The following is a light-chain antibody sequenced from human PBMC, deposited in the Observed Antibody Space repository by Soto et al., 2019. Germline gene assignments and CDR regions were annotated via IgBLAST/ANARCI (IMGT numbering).Light chain of an antibody. J-gene: IGKJ1*01. Sequence: DIQMTPSPSSLSTSVGDSGPITCQESQCISTYLTWYQQKPGKAPKLLIYATSSLQSGVPSRFSGSGSGTDFTLTISSLQPEDFATYYCQQSCSTPPGTFGRGTKVDI. CDR2: ATS. V-gene: IGKV1-39*01. CDR1: QCISTY. CDR3: QQSCSTPPGT.